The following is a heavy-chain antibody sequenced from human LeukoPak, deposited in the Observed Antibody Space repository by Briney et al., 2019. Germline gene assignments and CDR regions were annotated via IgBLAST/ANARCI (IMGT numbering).Heavy chain of an antibody. CDR1: GFIFSHYT. Sequence: GGSLRLSCAASGFIFSHYTMTWVRQARGKGLEWVSSIKGSGDATKYADSVMGRFTVSRDNSKNTVSLQMNSLRAEDTAVYYCVKSDCGSDGCKLLSFWGQGTLVTASS. J-gene: IGHJ4*02. V-gene: IGHV3-23*01. CDR3: VKSDCGSDGCKLLSF. CDR2: IKGSGDAT. D-gene: IGHD2-21*01.